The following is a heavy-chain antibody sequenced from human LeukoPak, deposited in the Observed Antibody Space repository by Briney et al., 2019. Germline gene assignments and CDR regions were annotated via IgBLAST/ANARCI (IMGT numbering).Heavy chain of an antibody. CDR3: AKDRTNGWRNFDY. CDR1: GFTFSSYG. CDR2: ISGSGGST. V-gene: IGHV3-23*01. J-gene: IGHJ4*02. D-gene: IGHD1-14*01. Sequence: PGGPLRLSCSGSGFTFSSYGMSWVRQAPGKGLEWVSGISGSGGSTFYADSVKGRFTISRDNSKNTLDLQMNSLRAEDTAVYYCAKDRTNGWRNFDYWGQGTLVTVAS.